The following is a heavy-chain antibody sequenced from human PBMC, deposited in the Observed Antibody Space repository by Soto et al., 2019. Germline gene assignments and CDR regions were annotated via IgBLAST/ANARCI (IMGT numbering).Heavy chain of an antibody. CDR3: ARRSVTTSWFDP. D-gene: IGHD4-17*01. Sequence: SETLSLTCAVYGGSFSGYYWSWIRQPPGKGLEWIGEINHSGSTNYNPSLKSRVTISVDTSKNQFSLKLSSVTAADTAVYYCARRSVTTSWFDPWGQGTLVTVSS. CDR1: GGSFSGYY. V-gene: IGHV4-34*01. J-gene: IGHJ5*02. CDR2: INHSGST.